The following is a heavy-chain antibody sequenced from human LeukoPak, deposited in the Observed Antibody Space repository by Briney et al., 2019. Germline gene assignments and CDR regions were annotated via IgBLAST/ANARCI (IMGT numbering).Heavy chain of an antibody. J-gene: IGHJ4*02. D-gene: IGHD6-19*01. V-gene: IGHV3-23*01. CDR3: AKDQSSGWYGYSDY. CDR2: ISGSGGNT. CDR1: GFTFDDYG. Sequence: GGSLRLSCAASGFTFDDYGMSWVRQAPGKGLEWVSAISGSGGNTYYADSVKGRFTISRDNSKNTLYLQMNSLRAEDTAVYYCAKDQSSGWYGYSDYWGQGTLVTVSS.